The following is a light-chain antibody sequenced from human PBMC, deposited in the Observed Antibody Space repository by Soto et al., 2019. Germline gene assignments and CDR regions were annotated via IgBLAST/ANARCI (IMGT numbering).Light chain of an antibody. CDR3: SSYTSSSIDYV. CDR2: EVS. J-gene: IGLJ1*01. CDR1: SSDVGGYNY. Sequence: QSALTQPASVSGSTGQSITISCTGASSDVGGYNYVSWYQQHPGKAPKLMIYEVSNRPSGVSNRFSGSKSGNTASLTISGLQAEDEAHYYCSSYTSSSIDYVFGTGTKLTVL. V-gene: IGLV2-14*01.